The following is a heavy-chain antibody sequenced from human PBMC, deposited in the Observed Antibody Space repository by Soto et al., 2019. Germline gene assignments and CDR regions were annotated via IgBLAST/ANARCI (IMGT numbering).Heavy chain of an antibody. V-gene: IGHV1-69*13. Sequence: GASVKVSCKASGGTFSSYTISWVRQAPGQGLEWMGRIIPIFGIANYAQKFQGRVTITADESTSTAYMELSSLRSEDTAVYYCARDTSDSSGWFYYYGMEVWGQGTTVTVSS. CDR3: ARDTSDSSGWFYYYGMEV. D-gene: IGHD6-19*01. CDR1: GGTFSSYT. CDR2: IIPIFGIA. J-gene: IGHJ6*02.